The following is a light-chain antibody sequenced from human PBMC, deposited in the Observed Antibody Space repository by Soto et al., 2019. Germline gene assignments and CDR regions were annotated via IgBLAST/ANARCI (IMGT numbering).Light chain of an antibody. J-gene: IGLJ1*01. Sequence: HSAPTQPASVYGSPGQSITISCTGISSDVGGCNYVSWYQYHSGKAPKLMIYEVSNRPSGASNRLFCFKSGNTASLALSGDQAEDEADYCSNSYTTSTPRYVCGTGNKGTVL. CDR3: NSYTTSTPRYV. CDR1: SSDVGGCNY. V-gene: IGLV2-14*01. CDR2: EVS.